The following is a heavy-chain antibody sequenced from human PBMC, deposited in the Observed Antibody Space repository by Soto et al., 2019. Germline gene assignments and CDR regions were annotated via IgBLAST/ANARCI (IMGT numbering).Heavy chain of an antibody. J-gene: IGHJ2*01. D-gene: IGHD1-26*01. CDR3: VRTIIGTTTSGAYWFFDL. V-gene: IGHV3-23*01. CDR1: GFTFYNHA. CDR2: ITGGGDAT. Sequence: EVQWLESGGGLVQPGGSLTLSCATSGFTFYNHAMNWVRQAPGKGPEWVSGITGGGDATSYADSVKGRFTISRVQSNNTVFLQMNGLRGEDTALYFCVRTIIGTTTSGAYWFFDLWGSGTMVTVSS.